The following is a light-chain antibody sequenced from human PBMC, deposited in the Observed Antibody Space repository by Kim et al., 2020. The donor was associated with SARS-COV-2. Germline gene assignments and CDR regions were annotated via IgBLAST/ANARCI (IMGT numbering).Light chain of an antibody. CDR1: QSISIN. CDR3: QQHFSSPYS. CDR2: GAS. Sequence: DIQMTQSPSALSASVGDRVTITCRASQSISINLNWYQQKPGKAPNLLIYGASNLENGVPSRFSGSGSGTDFTLTISSLQSEDIATYYCQQHFSSPYSFGQGTKLEI. J-gene: IGKJ2*03. V-gene: IGKV1-39*01.